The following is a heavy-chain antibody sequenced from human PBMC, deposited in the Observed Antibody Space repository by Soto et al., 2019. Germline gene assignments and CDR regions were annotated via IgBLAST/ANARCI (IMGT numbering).Heavy chain of an antibody. CDR3: AHSRPPRLLDY. V-gene: IGHV2-5*02. CDR1: GFSLSTSGVG. J-gene: IGHJ4*02. D-gene: IGHD6-6*01. Sequence: QITLKESGPPLVKPTQTLTLTCTFSGFSLSTSGVGVGWIRQPPGKALERLALIYWDDDKRYSSSLNSRLTITKDTSKNQVVLTMTNMDPVDTATYYCAHSRPPRLLDYWGQGTLVTVSS. CDR2: IYWDDDK.